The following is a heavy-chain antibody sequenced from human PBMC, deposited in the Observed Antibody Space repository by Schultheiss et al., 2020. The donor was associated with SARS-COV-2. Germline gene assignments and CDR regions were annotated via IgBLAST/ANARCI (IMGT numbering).Heavy chain of an antibody. CDR1: GFTVTTNQ. Sequence: GGSLRLSCAASGFTVTTNQMSWVRQVPGKGLEWVSVISSGGGSTYYPDSVKGRFTISRDNSKNTLYLQMSSLRAEDTAVYYCARGRVRGVILDWGQGTLVTVSS. CDR3: ARGRVRGVILD. J-gene: IGHJ4*02. V-gene: IGHV3-53*05. D-gene: IGHD3-10*01. CDR2: ISSGGGST.